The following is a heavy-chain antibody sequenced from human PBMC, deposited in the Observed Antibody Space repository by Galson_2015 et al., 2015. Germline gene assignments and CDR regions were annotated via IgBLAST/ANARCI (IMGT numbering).Heavy chain of an antibody. Sequence: SLRLSCAASGFTFSSYGMHWVRQAPGKGLEWVAVIWYDGSNKYYADSVKGRFTISRDNSKNTLYLQMNSLRAEDTAVYYCARDEGYYSSSSLGYWGQGTLVTVSS. CDR1: GFTFSSYG. V-gene: IGHV3-33*01. J-gene: IGHJ4*02. CDR2: IWYDGSNK. CDR3: ARDEGYYSSSSLGY. D-gene: IGHD6-6*01.